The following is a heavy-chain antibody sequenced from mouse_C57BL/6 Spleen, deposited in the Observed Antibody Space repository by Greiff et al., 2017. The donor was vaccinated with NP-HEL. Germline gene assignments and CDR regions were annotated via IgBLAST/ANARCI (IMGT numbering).Heavy chain of an antibody. CDR3: ERVVPSYWYFEV. CDR2: IYPRSGNT. J-gene: IGHJ1*03. D-gene: IGHD1-1*02. V-gene: IGHV1-81*01. CDR1: GYTFTSYG. Sequence: QVQLQQSGAELARPGASVKLSCKASGYTFTSYGISWVKQRTGQGLEWIGEIYPRSGNTYYNEKFKGKATLTADKSSSTAYMELRSLTSEDSAVYFCERVVPSYWYFEVWGTGTTVTVSS.